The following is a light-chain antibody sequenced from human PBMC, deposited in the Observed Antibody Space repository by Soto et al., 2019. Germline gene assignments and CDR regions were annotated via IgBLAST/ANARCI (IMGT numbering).Light chain of an antibody. CDR2: GAS. V-gene: IGKV3-20*01. CDR1: QSISSSY. CDR3: QQYVSSPWT. Sequence: EIVLTQSPGTLSLSPGERATLSCRASQSISSSYLAWYQQKPGQAPRPLIYGASSRATGIPDGFSGSGSGTDFTLTISRLEPEDFAVYYCQQYVSSPWTFGQGTKVGIK. J-gene: IGKJ1*01.